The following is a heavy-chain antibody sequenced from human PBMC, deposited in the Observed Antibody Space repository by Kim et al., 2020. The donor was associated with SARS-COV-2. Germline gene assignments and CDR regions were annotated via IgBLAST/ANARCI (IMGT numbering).Heavy chain of an antibody. CDR2: INPSGGST. V-gene: IGHV1-46*01. J-gene: IGHJ6*02. Sequence: ASVKVSCKASGYTFTSYYMHWVRQAPGQGLEWMGIINPSGGSTSYAQKFQGRVTMTRDTSTSTVYMELSSLRSEDTAVYYCAAYAYDYVWGSYRYDYYYGMDVWGQGTTVTVSS. CDR1: GYTFTSYY. CDR3: AAYAYDYVWGSYRYDYYYGMDV. D-gene: IGHD3-16*02.